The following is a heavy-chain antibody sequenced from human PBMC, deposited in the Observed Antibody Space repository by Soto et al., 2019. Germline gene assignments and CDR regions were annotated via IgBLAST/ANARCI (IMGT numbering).Heavy chain of an antibody. V-gene: IGHV3-72*01. Sequence: PVGSLRLSCAGSGFTLSDHCIDWVRQAPGKGLEWVGRSRDKPQGYSTAYAASVKGKFTASRDESKNSAYPQMNSLKTEDTAVYYFVRATYFSDSSGYTRCLDYWGQGTLVTVSS. CDR2: SRDKPQGYST. CDR3: VRATYFSDSSGYTRCLDY. D-gene: IGHD3-22*01. CDR1: GFTLSDHC. J-gene: IGHJ4*02.